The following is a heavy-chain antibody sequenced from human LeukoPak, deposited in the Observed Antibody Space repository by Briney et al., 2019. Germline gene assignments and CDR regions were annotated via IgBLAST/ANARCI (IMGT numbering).Heavy chain of an antibody. V-gene: IGHV4-4*07. CDR2: IYTSGST. J-gene: IGHJ6*03. CDR1: GGSISSYY. CDR3: ARVVPAAMDFLDYYYYMNV. Sequence: PSETLSLTCTVSGGSISSYYWSWIRQPAGKGLEWIGRIYTSGSTNYNPSLKSRVTMSVDTSKNQLSLKLSSVTAADTAVYYCARVVPAAMDFLDYYYYMNVWGKGTTVTVSS. D-gene: IGHD2-2*01.